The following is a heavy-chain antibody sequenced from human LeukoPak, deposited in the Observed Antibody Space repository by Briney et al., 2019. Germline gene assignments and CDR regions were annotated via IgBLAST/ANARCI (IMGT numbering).Heavy chain of an antibody. V-gene: IGHV4-34*01. CDR2: INHSGST. J-gene: IGHJ4*02. CDR3: AREGGPYRPLDY. CDR1: GGSFSSYY. Sequence: PSETLSLTCAVYGGSFSSYYWSWIRQPPGKGLEWIGEINHSGSTNYNPSLKSRVAISVDKSENHISLKLTSVTAADTAVYYCAREGGPYRPLDYSGQGTLVTVAS.